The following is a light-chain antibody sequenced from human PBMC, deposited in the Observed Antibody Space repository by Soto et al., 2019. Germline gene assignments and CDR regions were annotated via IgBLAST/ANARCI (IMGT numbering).Light chain of an antibody. CDR3: SSYTSSSTPYV. CDR1: SSDVGGYNY. Sequence: QSALTQPASVSGSPGQSITISCTGTSSDVGGYNYVSWYQQHPGKDPKLMIHDVSNRPSGVSNRFSGSKSGNTASLTISGLQAEDEADYYCSSYTSSSTPYVFGTGTKLTVL. J-gene: IGLJ1*01. CDR2: DVS. V-gene: IGLV2-14*01.